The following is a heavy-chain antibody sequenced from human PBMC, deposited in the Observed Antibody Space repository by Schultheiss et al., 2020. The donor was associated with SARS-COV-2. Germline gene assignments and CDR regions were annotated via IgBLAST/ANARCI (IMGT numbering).Heavy chain of an antibody. Sequence: SETLSLTCAVYGGSFSGYYWNWIRQSPGKGLEWIGEINHSGSTNYNSSLKSRVTMSLDASKKQFSLKQSSVTAADTAVYYCASGGSSGFFDYWGQGTLVTVSS. D-gene: IGHD6-6*01. CDR2: INHSGST. CDR1: GGSFSGYY. J-gene: IGHJ4*02. CDR3: ASGGSSGFFDY. V-gene: IGHV4-34*01.